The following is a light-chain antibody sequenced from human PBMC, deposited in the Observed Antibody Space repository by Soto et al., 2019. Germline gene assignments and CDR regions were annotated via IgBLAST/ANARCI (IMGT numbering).Light chain of an antibody. V-gene: IGKV1-5*03. CDR1: QNINTW. CDR2: KAS. CDR3: QQYNSFSPYT. J-gene: IGKJ2*01. Sequence: DIQMTQSPSTLSASVGDRVTITCRASQNINTWLAWYQQKPGKAPNLLIYKASTLESGVPSRFSGSGSGTEFTLTISNLQPDDFATYYCQQYNSFSPYTFGQGTKLEIK.